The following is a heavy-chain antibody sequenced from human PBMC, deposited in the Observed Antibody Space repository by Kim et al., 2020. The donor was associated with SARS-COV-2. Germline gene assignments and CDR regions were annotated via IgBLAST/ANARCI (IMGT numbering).Heavy chain of an antibody. CDR1: GYTFTSYG. CDR2: ISAYNGNT. J-gene: IGHJ5*02. Sequence: ASVKVSCKASGYTFTSYGISWVRQAPGQGLEWMGWISAYNGNTNYAQKLQGRVTMTTDTSTSTAYMELRSLRSDDTAVYYCARVSLYGDYVGFWFDPWGQGTLVTVSS. V-gene: IGHV1-18*01. D-gene: IGHD4-17*01. CDR3: ARVSLYGDYVGFWFDP.